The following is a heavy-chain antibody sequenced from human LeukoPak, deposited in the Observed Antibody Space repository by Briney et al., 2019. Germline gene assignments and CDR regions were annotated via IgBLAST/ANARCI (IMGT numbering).Heavy chain of an antibody. CDR3: AKEMYCSGGRCKTFDY. CDR1: GFTFSSYW. Sequence: GGSLRLSCEASGFTFSSYWMSWVRQAPGKGLEWVANIKQDGSEKYYVDSVKGRFTISRDNAKNSLYLQMNSLRAEDTAVYYCAKEMYCSGGRCKTFDYWGQGTLVTVSS. J-gene: IGHJ4*02. D-gene: IGHD2-15*01. CDR2: IKQDGSEK. V-gene: IGHV3-7*01.